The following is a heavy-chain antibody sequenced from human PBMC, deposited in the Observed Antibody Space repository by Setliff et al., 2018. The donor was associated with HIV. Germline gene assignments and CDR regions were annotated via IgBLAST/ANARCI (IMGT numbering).Heavy chain of an antibody. CDR3: ASAGAWQRNALDI. CDR1: TFTSYG. J-gene: IGHJ3*02. CDR2: ISAYNGNT. V-gene: IGHV1-18*01. Sequence: TFTSYGISWVRQAPGQGLEWMGWISAYNGNTNYAQKFQGRVTITADESTSTAYMELSSLRSEDTAVYYCASAGAWQRNALDIWGQGTMVTVSS. D-gene: IGHD5-12*01.